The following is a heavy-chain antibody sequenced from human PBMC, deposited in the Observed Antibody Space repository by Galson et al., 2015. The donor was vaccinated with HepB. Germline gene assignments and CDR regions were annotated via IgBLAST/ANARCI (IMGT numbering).Heavy chain of an antibody. CDR2: IRSKATNFAA. Sequence: SLRLSCAASGFTFSGSAIHWVRQASGKGPEWICHIRSKATNFAALYVPWLKCRFTISRADSKNLAYLHMRSLKTEDTAVYYCVRSGDFSGYSSRWGQGTLVTVSS. J-gene: IGHJ4*02. CDR3: VRSGDFSGYSSR. D-gene: IGHD6-13*01. CDR1: GFTFSGSA. V-gene: IGHV3-73*01.